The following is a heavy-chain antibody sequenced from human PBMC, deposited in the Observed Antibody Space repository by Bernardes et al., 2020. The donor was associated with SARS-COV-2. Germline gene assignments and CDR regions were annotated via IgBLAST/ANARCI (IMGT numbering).Heavy chain of an antibody. V-gene: IGHV4-31*03. J-gene: IGHJ4*02. CDR2: IYYSGST. CDR3: ARVSRRDTVPDY. D-gene: IGHD5-18*01. Sequence: SETLSLTCTVSGGSISSGGYYWSWIRQHPGKGLEWIGYIYYSGSTYYNPSLKSRVTISVDTSKNQFSLKLSSVTAADTAVYYCARVSRRDTVPDYWGQGTLVTVSS. CDR1: GGSISSGGYY.